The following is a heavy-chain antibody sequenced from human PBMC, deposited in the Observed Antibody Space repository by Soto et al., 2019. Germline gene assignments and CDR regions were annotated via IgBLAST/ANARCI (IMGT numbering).Heavy chain of an antibody. CDR1: GFTFSSYW. CDR2: IKENGSEK. V-gene: IGHV3-7*01. D-gene: IGHD2-15*01. J-gene: IGHJ4*02. Sequence: EVQLVESGGGLFQPGGSLRLSCAAPGFTFSSYWMSWVRQAPGKGLEWVASIKENGSEKDYVDSVKGRFTISRDNAKNSLYLQMNSLRAEDTAMYYCARSLGYASYWGQGTLVTVSS. CDR3: ARSLGYASY.